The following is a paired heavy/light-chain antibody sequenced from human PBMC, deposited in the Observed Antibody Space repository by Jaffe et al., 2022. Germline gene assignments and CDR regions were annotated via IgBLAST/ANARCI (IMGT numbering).Heavy chain of an antibody. CDR1: GYTFSDYR. Sequence: QVQLVQSGAEVKKPGASVKVSCKASGYTFSDYRMNWVRQAPGQGLEWMGWINPNTGDSKYIQKFQGRVTMTRDTSISTAYMELSRLTSDDTAVYYCARDNNGADYWGQGTLVTVSS. CDR2: INPNTGDS. CDR3: ARDNNGADY. J-gene: IGHJ4*02. D-gene: IGHD2-8*01. V-gene: IGHV1-2*02.
Light chain of an antibody. V-gene: IGLV1-47*01. CDR3: AAWDDRLSGFAV. J-gene: IGLJ2*01. CDR2: RND. Sequence: QSVLTQSPSASGTPGQRVTISCSGSSFNIGNNYVYWYQQFPGMAPKLLIYRNDQRPSGVPDRFSGSKSGTSGFLAISGLRSEDEADYYCAAWDDRLSGFAVFGGGTKLTVL. CDR1: SFNIGNNY.